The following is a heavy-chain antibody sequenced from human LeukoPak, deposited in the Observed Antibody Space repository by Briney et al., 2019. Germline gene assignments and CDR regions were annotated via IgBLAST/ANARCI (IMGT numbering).Heavy chain of an antibody. CDR1: GYTFTRYY. D-gene: IGHD6-13*01. CDR2: INPNSGGT. CDR3: AREKIAAAYWFDP. Sequence: SVKVSCQASGYTFTRYYMHWVRQAPGQGLEWMGWINPNSGGTNYAQKFQGRVTMTSDTSISTAYMELSRLRSDDTAVYYCAREKIAAAYWFDPWGQGTLVTVSS. V-gene: IGHV1-2*02. J-gene: IGHJ5*02.